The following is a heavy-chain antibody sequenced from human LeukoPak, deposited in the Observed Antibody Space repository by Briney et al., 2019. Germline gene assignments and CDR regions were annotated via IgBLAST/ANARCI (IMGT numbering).Heavy chain of an antibody. CDR3: ARHAEYESSGCPGGY. Sequence: GEALKISCKGSGYSFTSYWIGWVRQMPGKGLEWMGIIYPGDSDTRYSPSFQGQVTISADKSISTAYLQWSSLKASDTAMYYCARHAEYESSGCPGGYWGQGTLVTVSS. CDR2: IYPGDSDT. CDR1: GYSFTSYW. D-gene: IGHD3-22*01. J-gene: IGHJ4*02. V-gene: IGHV5-51*01.